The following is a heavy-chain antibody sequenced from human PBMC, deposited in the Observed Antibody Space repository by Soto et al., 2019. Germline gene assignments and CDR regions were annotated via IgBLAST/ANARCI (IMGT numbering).Heavy chain of an antibody. V-gene: IGHV1-18*01. CDR3: ARKVVVAASSYFDY. CDR1: GYTFTSYG. CDR2: ISAYNGNT. J-gene: IGHJ4*02. D-gene: IGHD2-15*01. Sequence: ASVKVSCKASGYTFTSYGISWVRQAPGQGLEWMGWISAYNGNTNYAQKIQGRVTMTTDTSTSTAYMELRSLRSDDTAVYYCARKVVVAASSYFDYWGQGTLVTVSS.